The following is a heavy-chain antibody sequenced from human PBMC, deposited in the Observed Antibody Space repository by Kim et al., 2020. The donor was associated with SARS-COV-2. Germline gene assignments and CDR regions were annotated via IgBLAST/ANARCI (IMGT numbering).Heavy chain of an antibody. CDR1: GGSFSGYY. CDR3: ARGPRYYGSGSYFAYHGMDV. D-gene: IGHD3-10*01. Sequence: SETLSLTCAVYGGSFSGYYWSWIRQPPGKGLEWIGEINHSGSTNYNPSLKSRVTISVDTSKNQFSLKLSSVTAADTAVYYCARGPRYYGSGSYFAYHGMDVWGQGTTVTVSS. V-gene: IGHV4-34*01. CDR2: INHSGST. J-gene: IGHJ6*02.